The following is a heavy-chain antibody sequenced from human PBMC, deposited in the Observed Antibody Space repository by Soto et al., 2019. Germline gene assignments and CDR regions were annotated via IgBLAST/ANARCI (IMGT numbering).Heavy chain of an antibody. CDR2: IWYDGSNK. CDR1: GFTFSSYG. Sequence: GGSLRLSCAASGFTFSSYGMHWVRQAPGKGLEWVAVIWYDGSNKYYADSVKGRFTISRDNSKNTLYLQMNSLRAEDTAVYYCARGGSRDHQFDYWGQGTLVTVSS. CDR3: ARGGSRDHQFDY. V-gene: IGHV3-33*01. D-gene: IGHD3-10*01. J-gene: IGHJ4*02.